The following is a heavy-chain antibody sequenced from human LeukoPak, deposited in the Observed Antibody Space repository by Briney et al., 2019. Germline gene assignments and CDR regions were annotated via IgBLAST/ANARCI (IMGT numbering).Heavy chain of an antibody. J-gene: IGHJ4*02. D-gene: IGHD3-22*01. CDR2: IYQCGGST. CDR1: GLPFTTYA. Sequence: GGSLRLSCGASGLPFTTYAVRGAPEARGRGLEWVSAIYQCGGSTYSADSVQGRFTLSRDNSKNTLYLQMNSLRAEDTAVYYCAIAMGADYYDSSGYSPFDYWGQGTLVTVSS. V-gene: IGHV3-23*05. CDR3: AIAMGADYYDSSGYSPFDY.